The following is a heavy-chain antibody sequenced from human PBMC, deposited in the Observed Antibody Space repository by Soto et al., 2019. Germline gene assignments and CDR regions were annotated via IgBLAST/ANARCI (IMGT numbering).Heavy chain of an antibody. D-gene: IGHD3-9*01. V-gene: IGHV1-18*01. Sequence: GASVKVSCKASGYTFTSYAITWVRQAPGQGLEGMGWISAYNGNTNSAQKLQGRVTMTTDTSTSTAYMELRSLRSDDTAVYYCARDLNRGLTDYWGQGTLVTVSS. CDR1: GYTFTSYA. CDR2: ISAYNGNT. CDR3: ARDLNRGLTDY. J-gene: IGHJ4*02.